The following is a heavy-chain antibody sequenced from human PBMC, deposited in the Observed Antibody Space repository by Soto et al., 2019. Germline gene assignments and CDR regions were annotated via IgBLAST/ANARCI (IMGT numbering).Heavy chain of an antibody. CDR3: ARGGTSYDNILDY. J-gene: IGHJ4*02. Sequence: EVHLVESGGGLVQPGGSLRLSCAASGFSFNIYGMDWVRQAPGKGLEWVSYISSSSDTIHYADSVKGRFTISRDNAKNSLYLQMNSLRGEDTAVYYCARGGTSYDNILDYWGQGILVTVSS. D-gene: IGHD3-9*01. CDR1: GFSFNIYG. CDR2: ISSSSDTI. V-gene: IGHV3-48*01.